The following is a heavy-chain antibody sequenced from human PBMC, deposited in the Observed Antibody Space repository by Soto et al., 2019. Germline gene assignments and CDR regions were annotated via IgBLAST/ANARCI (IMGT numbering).Heavy chain of an antibody. D-gene: IGHD3-16*02. CDR2: ISSSSSYI. J-gene: IGHJ6*02. CDR3: ARDRYDYVWGSYRYETGYYYGMDV. Sequence: PGGSLRLSCAASGFTFSSYSLNWVRQAPGTGLEWVSSISSSSSYIYYADSVKGRFTISRDNAKNSLYLQMNSLRAEDTAVYYCARDRYDYVWGSYRYETGYYYGMDVWGQGTLVTVSS. V-gene: IGHV3-21*01. CDR1: GFTFSSYS.